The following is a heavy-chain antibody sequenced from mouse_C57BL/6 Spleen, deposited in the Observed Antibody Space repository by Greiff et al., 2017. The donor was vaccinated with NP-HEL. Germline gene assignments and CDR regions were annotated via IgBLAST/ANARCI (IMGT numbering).Heavy chain of an antibody. CDR3: ARSGGTAQARYAMDY. V-gene: IGHV1-26*01. CDR1: GYTFTDYY. J-gene: IGHJ4*01. D-gene: IGHD3-2*02. CDR2: INPNNGGT. Sequence: EVQLQQSGPELVKPGASVKISCKASGYTFTDYYMNWVKQSHGKSLEWIGDINPNNGGTSYNQKFKGKATLTVDKSSSTAYMELRSLTSEDSAVYYCARSGGTAQARYAMDYWGQGTSVTVSS.